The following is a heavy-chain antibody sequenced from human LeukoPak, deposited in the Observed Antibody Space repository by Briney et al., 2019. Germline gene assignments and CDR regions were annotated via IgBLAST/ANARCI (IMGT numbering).Heavy chain of an antibody. D-gene: IGHD2-2*01. CDR1: GGTFSSYA. CDR2: IIPIFGTA. Sequence: SVKVSCKASGGTFSSYAISWVRQAPGQGLEWMGGIIPIFGTANYAQKFQGRVTITADESTSTAYMELSSLRSEDTAVYYCARGKGDPAGPFDYWGQRTLVTVSS. J-gene: IGHJ4*02. V-gene: IGHV1-69*01. CDR3: ARGKGDPAGPFDY.